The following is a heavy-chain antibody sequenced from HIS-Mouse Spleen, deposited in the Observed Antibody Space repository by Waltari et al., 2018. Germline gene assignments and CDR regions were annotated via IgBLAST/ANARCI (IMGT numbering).Heavy chain of an antibody. J-gene: IGHJ4*02. Sequence: QVQLVASGGGGVKPGRSLRLSCAACGFTFSSYGIHGVRQAPGKGMEWVAVISYDGSNKYYADSVKGRFTISRDNSKNTLYLQMNSLRAEDTAVYYCAKDRGSQFDYWGQGTLVTVSS. CDR3: AKDRGSQFDY. D-gene: IGHD1-26*01. CDR1: GFTFSSYG. V-gene: IGHV3-30*18. CDR2: ISYDGSNK.